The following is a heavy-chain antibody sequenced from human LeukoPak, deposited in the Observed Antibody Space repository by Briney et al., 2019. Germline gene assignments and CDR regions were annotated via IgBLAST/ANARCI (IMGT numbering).Heavy chain of an antibody. CDR3: VRGRGSYLGFGEY. Sequence: GGSLRLSCAAYGLSFSGYGLNWVRQAPGKGLEWISYINSASSLTQYADSVRGRFTISRDDAKNSLFLQMSSLRDDDTAVYYCVRGRGSYLGFGEYWGQGALVTVSS. CDR1: GLSFSGYG. CDR2: INSASSLT. J-gene: IGHJ4*02. V-gene: IGHV3-48*02. D-gene: IGHD1-26*01.